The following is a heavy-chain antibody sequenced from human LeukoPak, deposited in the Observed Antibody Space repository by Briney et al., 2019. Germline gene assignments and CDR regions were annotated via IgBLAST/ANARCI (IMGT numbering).Heavy chain of an antibody. Sequence: WASVKVSCKASGGTFSSYAISWVRQAPGQRLEWMGRIIPILGIANYAQKFQGRVTITADKSTSTAYMELSSLRSEDTAVYYCARDQELYYYDSSGYIDYWGQGTLVTVSS. CDR2: IIPILGIA. V-gene: IGHV1-69*04. CDR1: GGTFSSYA. J-gene: IGHJ4*02. D-gene: IGHD3-22*01. CDR3: ARDQELYYYDSSGYIDY.